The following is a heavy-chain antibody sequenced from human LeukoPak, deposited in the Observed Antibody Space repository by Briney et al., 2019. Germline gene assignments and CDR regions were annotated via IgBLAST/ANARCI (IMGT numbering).Heavy chain of an antibody. J-gene: IGHJ5*02. D-gene: IGHD5-24*01. Sequence: VASLKVSCKASGGTFSSYAINWVRQAPGQGLEWMGGIIPIFGTANYAQKFQGRVTITADKSTSTAYMELSSLRSEDTAVYYCARDNSVRDEAWWFNPWGQGTLVTVSS. CDR1: GGTFSSYA. CDR3: ARDNSVRDEAWWFNP. CDR2: IIPIFGTA. V-gene: IGHV1-69*06.